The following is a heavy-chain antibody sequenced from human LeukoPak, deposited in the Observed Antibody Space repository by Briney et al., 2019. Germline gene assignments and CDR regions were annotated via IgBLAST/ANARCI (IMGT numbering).Heavy chain of an antibody. Sequence: SETLSLTCAVYGGSFSGYYWSWIRQPPGKGLEWIGEINHSGSTNYNPSLKSRVTISVDTSKNQFSLKLSSVTAADTAVYYCARHPATIAAAGKGRPSRAFDIWGQGTMVTVSS. V-gene: IGHV4-34*01. CDR2: INHSGST. J-gene: IGHJ3*02. CDR3: ARHPATIAAAGKGRPSRAFDI. D-gene: IGHD6-13*01. CDR1: GGSFSGYY.